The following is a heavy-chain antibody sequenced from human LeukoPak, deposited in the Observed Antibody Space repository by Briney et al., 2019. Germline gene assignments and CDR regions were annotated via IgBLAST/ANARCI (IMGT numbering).Heavy chain of an antibody. CDR3: ARGLSSTSLYDSFDI. CDR1: GYTFTSYG. Sequence: ASVKVSCKASGYTFTSYGISWVRQAPGQGLEWMGWMNPNSGNTGFAQTLQGRVTFTKDTSINTAYMELTRLTSEDTAVYYCARGLSSTSLYDSFDIWGQGTTVTVSS. J-gene: IGHJ3*02. D-gene: IGHD6-13*01. CDR2: MNPNSGNT. V-gene: IGHV1-8*03.